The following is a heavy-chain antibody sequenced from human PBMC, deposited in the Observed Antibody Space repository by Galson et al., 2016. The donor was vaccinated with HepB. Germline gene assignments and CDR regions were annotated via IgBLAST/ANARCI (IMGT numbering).Heavy chain of an antibody. Sequence: SETLSLTCNVYGVSLRGYYWTWIRLPPGKGLEWIGEINDDGNTDYNPSPKSRVTMSIETASQFTLRLTSVTAADTALYYCARSGYHYGPVRYFDYWGQGSLVTVSS. CDR1: GVSLRGYY. J-gene: IGHJ4*02. V-gene: IGHV4-34*01. D-gene: IGHD2-15*01. CDR3: ARSGYHYGPVRYFDY. CDR2: INDDGNT.